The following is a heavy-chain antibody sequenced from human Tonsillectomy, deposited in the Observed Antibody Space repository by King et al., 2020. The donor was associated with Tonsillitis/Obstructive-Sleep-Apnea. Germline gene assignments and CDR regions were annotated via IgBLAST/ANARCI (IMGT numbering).Heavy chain of an antibody. Sequence: VQLQESGPGLVKPSETLSLTCTVSGGSISSYYWSWIRQPPGKGLEWIGYIYYSGSTNYNPSLKSRVTFSVDTSKNQFSLKLSSVTAADTAVYYWASWVGGDRKGLTVTDYYYYYYMDVWGKGTTVTVSS. D-gene: IGHD4-17*01. V-gene: IGHV4-59*01. CDR2: IYYSGST. CDR3: ASWVGGDRKGLTVTDYYYYYYMDV. J-gene: IGHJ6*03. CDR1: GGSISSYY.